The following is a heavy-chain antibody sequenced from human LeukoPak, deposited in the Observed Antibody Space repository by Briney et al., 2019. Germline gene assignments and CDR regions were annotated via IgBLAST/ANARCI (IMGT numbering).Heavy chain of an antibody. CDR3: ARVGLGVGSGRKASGFDP. CDR2: IKEDGSEK. J-gene: IGHJ5*02. D-gene: IGHD3-10*01. CDR1: GFTFSTYA. Sequence: GGSLRLSCAASGFTFSTYAMHWVRQAPGKGLEWVANIKEDGSEKYYVDSVKGRFTIPRDNAKNSLYLQVNSLRAEDTAVYYCARVGLGVGSGRKASGFDPWGQGTLVTVSS. V-gene: IGHV3-7*01.